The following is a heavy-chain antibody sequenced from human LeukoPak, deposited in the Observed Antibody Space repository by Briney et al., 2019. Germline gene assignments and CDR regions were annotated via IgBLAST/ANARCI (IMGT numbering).Heavy chain of an antibody. CDR1: GGSISSYY. D-gene: IGHD3-22*01. CDR3: ARTYYDSSGYYSLVFDY. Sequence: SETLSLTCTVSGGSISSYYWSWIRQPPGKGLEWIGYIYYSGSTNYNPSLKSRVTISVDTSKNRFSLKLSSVTAADTAVYYCARTYYDSSGYYSLVFDYWGQGTLVTVSS. V-gene: IGHV4-59*08. CDR2: IYYSGST. J-gene: IGHJ4*02.